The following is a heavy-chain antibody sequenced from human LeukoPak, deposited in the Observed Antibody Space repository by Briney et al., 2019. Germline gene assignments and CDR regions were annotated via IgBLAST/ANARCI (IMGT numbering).Heavy chain of an antibody. Sequence: GGSLRLSCAASGFTVSSNYMSWVRQAPGKGLEWVSVIYSGGRTYYADSVKGRFTISRDNSKNTLYLQMNSLRAEDTAVYYCARETIYCSGGSCGYWGQGTLVTVSS. J-gene: IGHJ4*02. CDR3: ARETIYCSGGSCGY. CDR1: GFTVSSNY. D-gene: IGHD2-15*01. V-gene: IGHV3-53*01. CDR2: IYSGGRT.